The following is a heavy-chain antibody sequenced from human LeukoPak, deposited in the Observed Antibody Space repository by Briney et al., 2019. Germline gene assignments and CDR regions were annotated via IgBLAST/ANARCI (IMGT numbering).Heavy chain of an antibody. J-gene: IGHJ4*02. Sequence: ASVKVSCKASGYTFTSYAMHWVRQAPGQRLEWMGWINAGNGNTKYSQEFQGRVTMTRDTSISTAYMELSRLRSDDTALYYCARSRTGYSSGRGFFDYWGQGTLVTVSS. CDR3: ARSRTGYSSGRGFFDY. V-gene: IGHV1-3*01. CDR2: INAGNGNT. CDR1: GYTFTSYA. D-gene: IGHD6-19*01.